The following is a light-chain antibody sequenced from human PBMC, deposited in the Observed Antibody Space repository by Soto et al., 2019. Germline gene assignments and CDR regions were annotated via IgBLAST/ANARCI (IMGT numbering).Light chain of an antibody. CDR3: QQRTNWPRT. Sequence: EIVLTQSPATLSLSPGERATLSCRASQSVSTYLAWYQQKPGQAPRLLISDASNRATGIPARFSGSGSGTGFTLTISSLEPEDFAVYYCQQRTNWPRTFGQGTKVDIK. J-gene: IGKJ1*01. CDR2: DAS. V-gene: IGKV3-11*01. CDR1: QSVSTY.